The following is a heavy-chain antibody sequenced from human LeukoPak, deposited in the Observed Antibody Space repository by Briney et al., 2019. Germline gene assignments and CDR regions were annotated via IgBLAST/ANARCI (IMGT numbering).Heavy chain of an antibody. J-gene: IGHJ4*02. CDR2: MYFSGST. CDR1: GGSISRSSYY. Sequence: PWETLSLTCTVSGGSISRSSYYWGWIRQPPGKGLEWIGSMYFSGSTYYNPSLKSRVTISVDTSKNQFSLKLSSVTAADTAVYYCARLSTYYDVLTGYPSYFDYWGQGTLVIVSS. CDR3: ARLSTYYDVLTGYPSYFDY. D-gene: IGHD3-9*01. V-gene: IGHV4-39*01.